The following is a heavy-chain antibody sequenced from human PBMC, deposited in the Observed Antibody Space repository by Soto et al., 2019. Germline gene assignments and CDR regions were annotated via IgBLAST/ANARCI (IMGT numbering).Heavy chain of an antibody. Sequence: PSETLSLTCTVSGGSISSYYWSWIRQPPGKGLEWIGYIYYSGSTSGSTNYNPSLKSRVTISVDTSKNQFSLKLSSVTAADTAVYYCARLVAAKSFWGQGTLVTVLL. CDR3: ARLVAAKSF. CDR1: GGSISSYY. J-gene: IGHJ4*02. V-gene: IGHV4-59*08. CDR2: IYYSGSTSGST. D-gene: IGHD5-12*01.